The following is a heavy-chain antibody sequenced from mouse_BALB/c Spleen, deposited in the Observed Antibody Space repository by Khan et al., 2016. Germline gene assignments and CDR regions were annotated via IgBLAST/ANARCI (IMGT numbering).Heavy chain of an antibody. V-gene: IGHV14-4*02. CDR3: NAIYYDNYMYFGY. D-gene: IGHD2-1*01. J-gene: IGHJ2*01. CDR1: AFNIKDYY. Sequence: VQLQQPGAELVRSGASVKLSCTASAFNIKDYYIHWVKQRPEQGLEWIGWIDPESGDTEYVPKFQGKATVTADTSSNTAYLQLSSLTSEDSAVYYYNAIYYDNYMYFGYWGQGTTLTVSS. CDR2: IDPESGDT.